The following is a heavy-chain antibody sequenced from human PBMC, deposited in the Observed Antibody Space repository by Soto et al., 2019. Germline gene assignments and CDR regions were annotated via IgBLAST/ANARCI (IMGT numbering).Heavy chain of an antibody. J-gene: IGHJ5*02. CDR1: GLTFSSYA. CDR3: AKDPLWGQWLEYGYLDQ. V-gene: IGHV3-23*01. D-gene: IGHD6-19*01. CDR2: ISNTGLTT. Sequence: EVQLLESGGGLVQPGGSLRLSCAASGLTFSSYAMSWVRQAPGRGLEWVAVISNTGLTTHYADSVKGRFTLSRDNSKRKVYLQMNSLRVDATAVYFCAKDPLWGQWLEYGYLDQWGQGNLVTVSS.